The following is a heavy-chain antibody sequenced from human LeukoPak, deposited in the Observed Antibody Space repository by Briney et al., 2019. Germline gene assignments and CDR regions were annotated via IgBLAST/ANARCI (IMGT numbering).Heavy chain of an antibody. CDR1: GFTFSSYA. Sequence: GGSLRLSCAASGFTFSSYAMSWVRQAPGKGLEWVSSISSSSYIYYADSVKGRFTISRDNAKNSLYLQMNSLRAEDTAVYYCARAATFDPWGQGTLVTVSS. CDR2: ISSSSYI. V-gene: IGHV3-21*01. J-gene: IGHJ5*02. CDR3: ARAATFDP.